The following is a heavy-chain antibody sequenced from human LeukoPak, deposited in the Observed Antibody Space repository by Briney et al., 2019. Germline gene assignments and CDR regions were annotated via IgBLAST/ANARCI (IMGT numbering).Heavy chain of an antibody. J-gene: IGHJ4*02. D-gene: IGHD2-2*01. Sequence: GGSLRLSCATSGFRFSDYYMSWIRQAPGKGLEWVSYISPSGRTMYYADSVQGRFTISRDNAKNSLYLQMSSLIAEDTAVYYCAREQKLPAVSVDYWGQGTLVTVSS. CDR1: GFRFSDYY. V-gene: IGHV3-11*01. CDR2: ISPSGRTM. CDR3: AREQKLPAVSVDY.